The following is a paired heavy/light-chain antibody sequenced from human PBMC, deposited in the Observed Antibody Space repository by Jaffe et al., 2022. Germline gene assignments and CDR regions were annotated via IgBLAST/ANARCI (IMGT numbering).Light chain of an antibody. V-gene: IGKV3-15*01. CDR1: QSVSSN. J-gene: IGKJ1*01. Sequence: EIVMTQSPATLSVSPGERGTLSCRASQSVSSNLAWYQQKPGQAPRLLIYGASTRATGIPARFSGSGSGTEFTLTISSLQSEDFAVYYCQQYNNWPRTFGQGTKVEIK. CDR2: GAS. CDR3: QQYNNWPRT.
Heavy chain of an antibody. Sequence: EVQLLESGGGLVQPGGSLRLSCAASGFTFNSYAMSWVRQAPGKGLEWVSAISGSGGSTYYADSVKGRFTISRDSSKNTLYLQMDSLRADDTAIYYCARGFAYYDFWSGYSTPNSDFDPWGQGTLVTVSS. CDR2: ISGSGGST. CDR3: ARGFAYYDFWSGYSTPNSDFDP. D-gene: IGHD3-3*01. J-gene: IGHJ5*02. V-gene: IGHV3-23*01. CDR1: GFTFNSYA.